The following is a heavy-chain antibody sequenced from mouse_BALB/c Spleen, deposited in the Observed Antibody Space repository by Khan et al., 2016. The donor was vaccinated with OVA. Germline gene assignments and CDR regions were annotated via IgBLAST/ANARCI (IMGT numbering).Heavy chain of an antibody. CDR2: IYPGTDNT. D-gene: IGHD3-2*02. CDR1: GYIFTSYW. J-gene: IGHJ2*01. Sequence: QVQLQQSGAELVRPGASVKLSCKTSGYIFTSYWIPWVTQRSGQGLEWIARIYPGTDNTYYNAKFKDKATLTADKSSSTAYMQLSSLKAEDSAVYFCEREEALYYFDYWGQGTTLTVSS. CDR3: EREEALYYFDY. V-gene: IGHV1S132*01.